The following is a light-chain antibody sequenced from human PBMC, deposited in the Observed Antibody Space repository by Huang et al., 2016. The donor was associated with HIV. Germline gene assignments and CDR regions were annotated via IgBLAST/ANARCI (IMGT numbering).Light chain of an antibody. CDR3: QQYHSLPWT. J-gene: IGKJ1*01. CDR2: ATA. Sequence: DIQMTQSPSSLSASVGDRVTITCRASQGIGNSLAWYQQKPGKAPRLLLYATATLESGVPSRFSGSGSGTHYTLTINTLQPEDIASYYCQQYHSLPWTFGQGTKVEIK. CDR1: QGIGNS. V-gene: IGKV1-NL1*01.